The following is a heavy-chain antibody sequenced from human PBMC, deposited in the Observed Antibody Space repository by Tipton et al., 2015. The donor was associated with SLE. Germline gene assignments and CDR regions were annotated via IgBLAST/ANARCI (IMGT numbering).Heavy chain of an antibody. CDR3: ARSSSVRTLLWPTFAY. D-gene: IGHD2/OR15-2a*01. Sequence: TLSLTCTVSGGSIGSSSYYWGWIRQPPGKGLEWTGTIHHSGITYYNPSLKSRVTISVDTSKNHLSLKLTSVTAADTAVYFCARSSSVRTLLWPTFAYWGQGTLVTVSS. V-gene: IGHV4-39*02. J-gene: IGHJ4*02. CDR1: GGSIGSSSYY. CDR2: IHHSGIT.